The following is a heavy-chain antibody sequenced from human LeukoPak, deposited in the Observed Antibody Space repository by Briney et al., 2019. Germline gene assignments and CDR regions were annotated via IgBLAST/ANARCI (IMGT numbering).Heavy chain of an antibody. V-gene: IGHV3-23*01. J-gene: IGHJ4*02. Sequence: GGSLRLSCAASGFTFSSYGMNWVRQAPGKGLEWVSAISGSGGSTYYADSVKGRFTISRDNANNSVFLQMNNLRAEDSAIYYCARGARWAYYFDYWGQGSLVTVSS. CDR3: ARGARWAYYFDY. D-gene: IGHD4-23*01. CDR2: ISGSGGST. CDR1: GFTFSSYG.